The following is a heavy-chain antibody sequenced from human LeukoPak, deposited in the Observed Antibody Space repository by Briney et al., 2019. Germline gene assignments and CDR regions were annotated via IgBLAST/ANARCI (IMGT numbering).Heavy chain of an antibody. CDR2: ISAYNGNT. CDR1: GGTFSSYG. V-gene: IGHV1-18*01. J-gene: IGHJ5*02. D-gene: IGHD6-19*01. CDR3: ARDRVAGYNWFDP. Sequence: GASVKVSCKASGGTFSSYGISWVRQAPGQGLEWMGWISAYNGNTNYAQKLQGRVTMTTDTSTSTAYMELRSLRSDDTAVYYCARDRVAGYNWFDPWGQGTLVTVSS.